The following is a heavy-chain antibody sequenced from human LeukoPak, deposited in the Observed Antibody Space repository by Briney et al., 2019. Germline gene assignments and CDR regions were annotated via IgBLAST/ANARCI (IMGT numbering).Heavy chain of an antibody. V-gene: IGHV3-23*01. CDR2: ISGSGGST. Sequence: LTGGSLRLSCAASGFTFSNSAMNWVRQAPGKGLEWVSRISGSGGSTYYTDSVEGRFTISRDNSKNTLYLHMNSLRAEDTAVYYCAKDCAYGQHAFDYWGQGTLVTVSS. CDR3: AKDCAYGQHAFDY. D-gene: IGHD4-17*01. J-gene: IGHJ4*02. CDR1: GFTFSNSA.